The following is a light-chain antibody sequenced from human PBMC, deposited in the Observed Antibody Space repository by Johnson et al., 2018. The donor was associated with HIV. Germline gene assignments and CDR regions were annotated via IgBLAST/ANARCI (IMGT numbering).Light chain of an antibody. CDR2: AND. CDR1: TSNIGDNY. Sequence: QSALTQPPSVSAAPGQKVTISCSGSTSNIGDNYVSWYRQLPGTAPKLLISANDKRPSGLPDRFSGSKSGTSAPLGITGLQTGDEADYYCGTWDSSLSAYVFGTGTKVTVL. CDR3: GTWDSSLSAYV. J-gene: IGLJ1*01. V-gene: IGLV1-51*01.